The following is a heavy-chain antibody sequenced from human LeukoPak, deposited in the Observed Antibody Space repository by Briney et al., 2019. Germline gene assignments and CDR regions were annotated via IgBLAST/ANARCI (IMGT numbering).Heavy chain of an antibody. CDR3: AREGIAAAGLYYYYYYMDV. D-gene: IGHD6-13*01. Sequence: SETLSLTCTVSGGSISSYYWSWLRQPAGKGLEWIGRIYTSGSTNYNPSLKSRVTISVDTSKNQFSLKLSSVTAADTAVYYCAREGIAAAGLYYYYYYMDVWGKGTTVTVSS. CDR2: IYTSGST. CDR1: GGSISSYY. V-gene: IGHV4-4*07. J-gene: IGHJ6*03.